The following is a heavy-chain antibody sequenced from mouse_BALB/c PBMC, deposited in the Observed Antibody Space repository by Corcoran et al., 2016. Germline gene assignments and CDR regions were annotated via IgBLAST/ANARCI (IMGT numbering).Heavy chain of an antibody. Sequence: EVQLQQSGAELVKPWASVKLSCTASGFNIKDTYMHWVKQRPEQGLEWIGRIDPANGNTKYDPKFQGKATITADTSSNTAYLQLSSLTSEDTAVYYCARYYYGSSFDYWGQGTTLTVSS. J-gene: IGHJ2*01. V-gene: IGHV14-3*02. CDR3: ARYYYGSSFDY. CDR1: GFNIKDTY. D-gene: IGHD1-1*01. CDR2: IDPANGNT.